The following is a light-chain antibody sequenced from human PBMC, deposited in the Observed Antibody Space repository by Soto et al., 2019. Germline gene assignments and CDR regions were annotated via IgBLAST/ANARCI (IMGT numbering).Light chain of an antibody. CDR1: QSVSRY. V-gene: IGKV3-11*01. CDR2: DAS. CDR3: QQSDNWPPT. J-gene: IGKJ1*01. Sequence: EIVLTQSPATLSLSPGERATLSCRASQSVSRYLAWYQQKYGQAPRLLIYDASDRATGIPARFSGSGSGTEFTLSISSLQSEDFAVYYCQQSDNWPPTFGQGTKVDIK.